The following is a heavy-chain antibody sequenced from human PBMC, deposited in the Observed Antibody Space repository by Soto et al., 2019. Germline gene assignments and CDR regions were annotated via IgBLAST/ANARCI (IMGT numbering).Heavy chain of an antibody. CDR3: ARDYDRTRGIY. CDR2: IKHDGSER. CDR1: GFTFSGYW. Sequence: EVPLVESGGGLVQPGGSLRLSCAASGFTFSGYWMSWVRQAPGKGLEWVANIKHDGSERYYVDSVEGRFTISKDNAKNSLYLQMNSLRGGDTAVYYCARDYDRTRGIYRGQGTLVTVSS. J-gene: IGHJ4*02. D-gene: IGHD2-15*01. V-gene: IGHV3-7*04.